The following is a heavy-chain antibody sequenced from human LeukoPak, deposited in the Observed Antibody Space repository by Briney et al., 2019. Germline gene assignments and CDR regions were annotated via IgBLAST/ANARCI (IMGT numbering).Heavy chain of an antibody. V-gene: IGHV4-59*01. CDR3: ARWRTDWGFDY. J-gene: IGHJ4*02. CDR2: VYCRGDT. CDR1: DGSISGYY. D-gene: IGHD7-27*01. Sequence: SETLSLTCTVSDGSISGYYWSWIRQPPGKGLEFIGSVYCRGDTNYNPSLQSRATVSLDTSKSQFSLKLSSVTAADTAVYFCARWRTDWGFDYWGQGALVTVSS.